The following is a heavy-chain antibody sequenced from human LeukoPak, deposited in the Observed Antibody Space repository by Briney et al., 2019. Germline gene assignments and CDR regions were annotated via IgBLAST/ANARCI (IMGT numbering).Heavy chain of an antibody. CDR3: ARAPGTTFDY. D-gene: IGHD4-17*01. J-gene: IGHJ4*01. Sequence: SETLSLTCSVSGGSINSRSYSWTWIRQPPGKGLEWIGEINHSGSTNYNPSLKSRVTISVDTSKNQFSLKLTSVTAADTAVYYCARAPGTTFDYWGHGNMVTVSS. CDR2: INHSGST. V-gene: IGHV4-39*07. CDR1: GGSINSRSYS.